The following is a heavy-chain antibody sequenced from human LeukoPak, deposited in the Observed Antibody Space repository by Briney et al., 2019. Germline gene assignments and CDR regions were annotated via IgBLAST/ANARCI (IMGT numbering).Heavy chain of an antibody. D-gene: IGHD2-15*01. V-gene: IGHV4-31*03. J-gene: IGHJ4*02. CDR2: IYYSGST. CDR3: ARCSAPTGDFDY. CDR1: GGSISSGGYY. Sequence: PPQTLSLTCTVSGGSISSGGYYWSWIRQHPGKGLEWIGYIYYSGSTYYNPSLKSRVTISVDTSKNQFSLKLSSVTAADTAVYYCARCSAPTGDFDYWGQGTLVTVSS.